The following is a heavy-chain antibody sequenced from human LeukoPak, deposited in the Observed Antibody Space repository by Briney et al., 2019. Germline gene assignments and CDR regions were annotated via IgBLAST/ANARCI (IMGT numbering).Heavy chain of an antibody. V-gene: IGHV1-69*05. D-gene: IGHD2-21*02. CDR3: ARVIFRAYCGGDCYPL. Sequence: GASVKVSFTASGATFSSYAISWGRQAPGQGLEWMGRIIPIFGTANYAQKFQGRVTITTDESTSTAYMELSSLRSEDTAVYYCARVIFRAYCGGDCYPLWGQGTLVTVSS. CDR1: GATFSSYA. CDR2: IIPIFGTA. J-gene: IGHJ4*02.